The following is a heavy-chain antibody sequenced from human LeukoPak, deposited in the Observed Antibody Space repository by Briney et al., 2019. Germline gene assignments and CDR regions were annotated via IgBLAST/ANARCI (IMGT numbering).Heavy chain of an antibody. CDR1: GGSISSSSYY. CDR3: SRRGQWLGRWFDP. D-gene: IGHD6-19*01. J-gene: IGHJ5*02. V-gene: IGHV4-39*01. CDR2: IYYSGST. Sequence: SETLSLTCTVSGGSISSSSYYWGWIRQPPGKGLEWIGSIYYSGSTYYNPSLKSRVTISVDTSKNQFSLKLTSVTAADTAIYYCSRRGQWLGRWFDPWGQGTLVTVSS.